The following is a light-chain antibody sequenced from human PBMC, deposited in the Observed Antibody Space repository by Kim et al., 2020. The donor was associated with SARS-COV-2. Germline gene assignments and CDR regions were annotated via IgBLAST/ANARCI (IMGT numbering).Light chain of an antibody. V-gene: IGLV4-69*01. CDR1: SGHSNYA. J-gene: IGLJ3*02. CDR3: QTWDTGIQV. CDR2: LNSDGSH. Sequence: QPVLTQSPSASASLGASVKLTCTLSSGHSNYAIAWHQQQPEKGPRYLMKLNSDGSHSKGDGIPDRFSGSRSGAERYLTISSLQSEDEADYYCQTWDTGIQVFGGGTKVTVL.